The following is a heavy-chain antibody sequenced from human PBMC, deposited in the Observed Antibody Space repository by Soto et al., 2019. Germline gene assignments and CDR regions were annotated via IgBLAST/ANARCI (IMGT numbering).Heavy chain of an antibody. D-gene: IGHD2-15*01. CDR3: ARSEGDVCSGSICYEGDVFDV. Sequence: QLQLQESGPGLVKPSETLSLTCTVSGGSISSTNYYWGWIRQPPGKGLEWIGSIYYNGTTYYKPSLKSRVTISVDTSQNQFSLGLSSVTAADTAVYYCARSEGDVCSGSICYEGDVFDVWGQGTMVTVSS. J-gene: IGHJ3*01. CDR1: GGSISSTNYY. V-gene: IGHV4-39*01. CDR2: IYYNGTT.